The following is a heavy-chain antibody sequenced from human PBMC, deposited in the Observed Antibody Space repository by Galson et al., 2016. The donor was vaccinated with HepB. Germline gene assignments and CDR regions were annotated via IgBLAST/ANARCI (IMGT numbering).Heavy chain of an antibody. CDR3: ARRSPLTAVAGLADY. J-gene: IGHJ4*02. V-gene: IGHV5-51*01. D-gene: IGHD6-19*01. Sequence: QSGAEVKKPGESLKISCKGYGYNFANSWIAWVRQMPGKGLEWMGILNPGDSDTRYSPSFQGQVTMSADRSTRIAYLQWSSLKASDTAMYYCARRSPLTAVAGLADYWGQGTLVTVSS. CDR1: GYNFANSW. CDR2: LNPGDSDT.